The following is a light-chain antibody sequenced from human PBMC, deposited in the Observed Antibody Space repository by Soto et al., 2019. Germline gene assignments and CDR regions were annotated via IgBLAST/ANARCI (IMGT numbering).Light chain of an antibody. J-gene: IGLJ1*01. V-gene: IGLV2-14*01. Sequence: QSALTQPASVSGSRGQSITISCTGTSSDVGGYNYVSWYQQHPGKAPKLMIYDVSNRPSGVSNRFSGSKSGNTASLTISGRQAEDEADYYCSSYTSSSTQIFGTGTKVTVL. CDR2: DVS. CDR3: SSYTSSSTQI. CDR1: SSDVGGYNY.